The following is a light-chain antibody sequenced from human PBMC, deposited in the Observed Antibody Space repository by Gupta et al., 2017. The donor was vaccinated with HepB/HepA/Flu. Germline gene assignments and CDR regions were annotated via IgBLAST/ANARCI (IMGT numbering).Light chain of an antibody. CDR2: VNSDGSH. CDR3: QTWSAGIWL. V-gene: IGLV4-69*01. Sequence: QLVLTQSPSASASLAASVKLTCTLSSGHSTYAIAWHQQQPEKGPRYLMMVNSDGSHTKGDGIPDRFSGSSSAAALSLTIPSLQADDDYYYYSQTWSAGIWLFGAGTKVTVL. CDR1: SGHSTYA. J-gene: IGLJ1*01.